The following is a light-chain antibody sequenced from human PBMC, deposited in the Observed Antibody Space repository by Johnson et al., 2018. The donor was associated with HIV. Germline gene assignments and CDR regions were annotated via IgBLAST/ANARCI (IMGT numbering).Light chain of an antibody. CDR1: SSNIGNNY. CDR3: ETWDSSLSVYV. V-gene: IGLV1-51*02. J-gene: IGLJ1*01. Sequence: QSVLTQPPSVSAAPGQKVTISCSGSSSNIGNNYVSWYQQLPGTAPKLLIYENNKRPSGIPDRFSGSKSGTSATLGITGLQTGDEADYYCETWDSSLSVYVFGTVTKVTVL. CDR2: ENN.